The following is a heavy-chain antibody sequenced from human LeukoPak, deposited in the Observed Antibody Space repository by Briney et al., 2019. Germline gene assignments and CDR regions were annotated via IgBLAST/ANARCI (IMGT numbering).Heavy chain of an antibody. CDR3: QKTAYDIQYYSEY. V-gene: IGHV4-4*07. Sequence: MPSETLSVTCTVSGDSINSYYWTWIRQPAGKGLEWIGRIYTSGRTNYDPAVKSRVTISVDKSKNQISLRLISVTAADTAFYFRQKTAYDIQYYSEYWGQGTLVTVSS. CDR1: GDSINSYY. D-gene: IGHD3-9*01. J-gene: IGHJ4*02. CDR2: IYTSGRT.